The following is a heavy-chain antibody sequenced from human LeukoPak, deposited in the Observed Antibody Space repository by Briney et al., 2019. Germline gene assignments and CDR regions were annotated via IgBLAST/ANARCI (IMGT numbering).Heavy chain of an antibody. Sequence: PGGSLRLSCAASGFTFSSYAMSWVRQAPGKGLEWVSAISGSGGSTYYADSVKGRFTISRDNSKNTLYLQMNSLRAEDTAVYYWAKATYDILTGYYDYWGQGTLVTVSS. J-gene: IGHJ4*02. V-gene: IGHV3-23*01. CDR2: ISGSGGST. CDR3: AKATYDILTGYYDY. CDR1: GFTFSSYA. D-gene: IGHD3-9*01.